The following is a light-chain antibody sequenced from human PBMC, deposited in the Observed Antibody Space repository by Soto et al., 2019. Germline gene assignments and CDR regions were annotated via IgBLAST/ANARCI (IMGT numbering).Light chain of an antibody. Sequence: IVFTQSPGNLSFSPGEKATLSRRASQSVGSYLAWYQHKPGQAPRLLIYGASSRATGIPDRFSGSGSGTDFTLTISRLEPEDFALYYCQHYYGTSPITFGQGTRLEIK. V-gene: IGKV3-20*01. CDR1: QSVGSY. CDR2: GAS. CDR3: QHYYGTSPIT. J-gene: IGKJ5*01.